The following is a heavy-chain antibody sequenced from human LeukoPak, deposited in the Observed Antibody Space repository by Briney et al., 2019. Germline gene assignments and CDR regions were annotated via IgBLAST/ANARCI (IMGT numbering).Heavy chain of an antibody. CDR2: ISSSSNRI. CDR1: GFTFSSYA. CDR3: AREEGITIFGVVIHWYFDL. J-gene: IGHJ2*01. V-gene: IGHV3-48*02. Sequence: GGSLRLSCAASGFTFSSYAMSWVRQAPGKRLEWLSYISSSSNRIYYADSVKGRFTISRDNAKNSLYLQMNSLRDEDTAVYYCAREEGITIFGVVIHWYFDLWGRGTLVTVSS. D-gene: IGHD3-3*01.